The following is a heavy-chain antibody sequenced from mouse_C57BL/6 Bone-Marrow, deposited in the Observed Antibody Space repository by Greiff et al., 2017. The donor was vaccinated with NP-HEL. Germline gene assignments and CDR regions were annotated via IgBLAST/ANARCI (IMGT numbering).Heavy chain of an antibody. V-gene: IGHV14-2*01. CDR1: GFNIKDYY. CDR3: ARIGAGKFAY. CDR2: IDPEDGET. J-gene: IGHJ3*01. Sequence: VQLQQSGAELVKPGASVKLSCTASGFNIKDYYMHWVKQRTEQGLEWIGRIDPEDGETKYAPNFQGKAPIPANTSSNPAYLHLSRLPSADTPFFYGARIGAGKFAYGGQGTLVTVSA.